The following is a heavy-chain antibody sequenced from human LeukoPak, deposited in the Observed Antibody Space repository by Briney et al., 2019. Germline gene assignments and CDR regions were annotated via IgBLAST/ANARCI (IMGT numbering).Heavy chain of an antibody. V-gene: IGHV3-33*01. Sequence: GRTLRLSCAASGFTFSRFGMHWVREAPGKGLEGGAVIWYAGSNKYYEDFVKGRFTISRDNSQNTLYLQMNSLRVEDTAVYYCARANYGSGSNYYYCLDVWGEETTVTVSS. CDR1: GFTFSRFG. CDR2: IWYAGSNK. D-gene: IGHD3-10*01. J-gene: IGHJ6*04. CDR3: ARANYGSGSNYYYCLDV.